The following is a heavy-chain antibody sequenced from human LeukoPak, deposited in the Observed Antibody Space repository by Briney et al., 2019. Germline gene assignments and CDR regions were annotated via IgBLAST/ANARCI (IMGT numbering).Heavy chain of an antibody. CDR2: INTNTGNP. CDR1: GYTFTGYY. Sequence: ASVKVSCKASGYTFTGYYMHWVRQAPGQGLEWMGWINTNTGNPTYAQGFTGRFVFSLDTSVSTAYLQISSLKAEDTAVYYCARDLDEWIYHYWGQGTLVTVSS. CDR3: ARDLDEWIYHY. J-gene: IGHJ4*02. D-gene: IGHD3/OR15-3a*01. V-gene: IGHV7-4-1*02.